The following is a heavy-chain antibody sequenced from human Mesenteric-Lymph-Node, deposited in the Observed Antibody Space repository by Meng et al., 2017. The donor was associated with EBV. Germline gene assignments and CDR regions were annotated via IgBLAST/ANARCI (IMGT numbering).Heavy chain of an antibody. J-gene: IGHJ4*02. CDR3: ARDPYGATDF. CDR1: GGSVSSVSYY. Sequence: QPQESGPGLVKPSETLSLTCTVSGGSVSSVSYYWNWIRQPPGKGLEWIGYVYYSGSTKYNPSLKSRVTISVDTSKNQFSLKLTSVTAADTAVYYCARDPYGATDFWGQGTPVTVSS. V-gene: IGHV4-61*01. CDR2: VYYSGST. D-gene: IGHD4-17*01.